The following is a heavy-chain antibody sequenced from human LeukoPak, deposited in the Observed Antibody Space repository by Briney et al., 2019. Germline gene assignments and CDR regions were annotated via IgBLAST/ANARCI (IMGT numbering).Heavy chain of an antibody. CDR1: GYTFTSYG. V-gene: IGHV1-18*01. J-gene: IGHJ6*02. CDR2: ISAYNGNT. D-gene: IGHD3-3*01. Sequence: ASVKASCKASGYTFTSYGISWVRQAPGQGLEWMGWISAYNGNTNYAQKLQGRVTMTTDTSTSTAYMELRSLRSDDTAVYYCARRSDFWSGLGYYYGMDVWGQGTTVTVSS. CDR3: ARRSDFWSGLGYYYGMDV.